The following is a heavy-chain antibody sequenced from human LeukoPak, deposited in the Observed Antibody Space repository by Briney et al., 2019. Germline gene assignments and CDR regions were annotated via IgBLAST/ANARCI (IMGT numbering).Heavy chain of an antibody. CDR3: ARATYYYDSSGYLYYYGMDV. CDR1: GGSFSGYY. Sequence: PSETLSLTCAVYGGSFSGYYWSWIRQPPGKGLEWIGEINHSGSTNYNPSLKSRVTISVDTSKNQFSLKLSSVTAADTAVYYCARATYYYDSSGYLYYYGMDVWGQGTTVTVSS. D-gene: IGHD3-22*01. CDR2: INHSGST. J-gene: IGHJ6*02. V-gene: IGHV4-34*01.